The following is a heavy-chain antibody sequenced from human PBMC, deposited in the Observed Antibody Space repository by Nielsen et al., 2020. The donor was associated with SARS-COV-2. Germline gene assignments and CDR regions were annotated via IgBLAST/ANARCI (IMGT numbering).Heavy chain of an antibody. J-gene: IGHJ4*02. CDR3: ARHDYGGNSPIDS. V-gene: IGHV1-8*01. D-gene: IGHD4-23*01. CDR1: GYTLAEVS. Sequence: ASVKVSCKVSGYTLAEVSIHWVRQATGQGPEWMGWMNPSSGYTGYSQKFQGRVTMTSNTSISTAYMELSSLRSEDTAVYYCARHDYGGNSPIDSWGQGTLLTVSS. CDR2: MNPSSGYT.